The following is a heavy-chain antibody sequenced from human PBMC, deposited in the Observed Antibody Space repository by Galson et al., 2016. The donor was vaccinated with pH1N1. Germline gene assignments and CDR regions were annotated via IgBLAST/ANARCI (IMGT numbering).Heavy chain of an antibody. V-gene: IGHV3-23*01. Sequence: SLRLSCAASGFSFSSYGMSWVRQAPGKGLDWVSGISAGGDDTFYAHTVRGRFTISRDNSKNTLYLQMNSLSAEDTAVYYCARDPGRPRLFYMDVWGKGTTVTVSS. D-gene: IGHD1-26*01. CDR1: GFSFSSYG. CDR2: ISAGGDDT. J-gene: IGHJ6*03. CDR3: ARDPGRPRLFYMDV.